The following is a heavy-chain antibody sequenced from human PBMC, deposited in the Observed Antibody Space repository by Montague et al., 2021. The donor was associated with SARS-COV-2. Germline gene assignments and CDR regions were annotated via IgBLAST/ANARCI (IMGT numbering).Heavy chain of an antibody. D-gene: IGHD3-9*01. CDR3: ARDSRTDFDWLFPGSGYYYYCMDV. J-gene: IGHJ6*03. Sequence: SETLSLTCTVSGGSISSYYWSWIRQPPGKGLEWIGYIYYSGSTNYNTSLKSRVTISVETSKNQFSLKLSSVTAADTAVYYCARDSRTDFDWLFPGSGYYYYCMDVWGKGTTVTVSS. CDR1: GGSISSYY. V-gene: IGHV4-59*01. CDR2: IYYSGST.